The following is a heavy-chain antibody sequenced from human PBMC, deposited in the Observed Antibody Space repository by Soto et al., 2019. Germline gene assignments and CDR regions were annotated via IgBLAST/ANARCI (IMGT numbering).Heavy chain of an antibody. V-gene: IGHV3-30*18. CDR1: GFTFSSYC. J-gene: IGHJ4*02. Sequence: QVQLVESGGGVVQPGKSLRLSCAASGFTFSSYCMHWVRQAPGKGLEWVAGMSYDGSNKYYADSVKGRFTISRDSSKNTLYLQMNSLRAEDTAVYYCAKEVWGYCSGGTCYSFDYWGQGTLVTVSS. CDR3: AKEVWGYCSGGTCYSFDY. D-gene: IGHD2-15*01. CDR2: MSYDGSNK.